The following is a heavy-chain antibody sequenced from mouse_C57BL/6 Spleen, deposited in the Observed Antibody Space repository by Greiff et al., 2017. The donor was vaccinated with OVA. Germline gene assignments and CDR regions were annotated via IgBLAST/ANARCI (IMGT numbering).Heavy chain of an antibody. V-gene: IGHV6-3*01. CDR1: GFTFSNYW. CDR2: IRLKSDNYAT. CDR3: TWDYDEGWFAY. D-gene: IGHD2-4*01. J-gene: IGHJ3*01. Sequence: EVQVVESGGGLVQPGGSMKLSCVASGFTFSNYWMNWVRQSPEKGLEWVAQIRLKSDNYATHYAESVKGRFTISRDDSKSSVYLQMNNLRAEDTGIYYCTWDYDEGWFAYWGQGTLVTVSA.